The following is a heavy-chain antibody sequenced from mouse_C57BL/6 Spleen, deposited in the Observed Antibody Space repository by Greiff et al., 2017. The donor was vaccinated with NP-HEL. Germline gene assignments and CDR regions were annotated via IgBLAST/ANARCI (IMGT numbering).Heavy chain of an antibody. CDR1: GFTFSSYA. CDR3: TRDRDSRYAMDY. V-gene: IGHV5-9-1*02. J-gene: IGHJ4*01. D-gene: IGHD2-12*01. CDR2: ISSGGDYI. Sequence: EVQLVESGEGLVKPGGSLKLSCAASGFTFSSYAMSWVRQTPEKRLEWVAYISSGGDYIYYADTVKGRFTISRDNARNTLYLQMSSLKSEDTAMYYCTRDRDSRYAMDYWGQGTSVTVSS.